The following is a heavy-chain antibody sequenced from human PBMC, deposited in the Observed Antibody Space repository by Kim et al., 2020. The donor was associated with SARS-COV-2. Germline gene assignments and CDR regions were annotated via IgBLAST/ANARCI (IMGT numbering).Heavy chain of an antibody. V-gene: IGHV1-46*01. CDR3: ARDLGPTGSYAEYFQH. Sequence: NSQGRVTMTRDTSTSTVYMGLSSLRSEDTAVYYCARDLGPTGSYAEYFQHWGQGTLVTVSS. J-gene: IGHJ1*01. D-gene: IGHD3-16*01.